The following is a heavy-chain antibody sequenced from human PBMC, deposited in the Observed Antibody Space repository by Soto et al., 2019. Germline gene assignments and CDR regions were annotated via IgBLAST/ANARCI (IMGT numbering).Heavy chain of an antibody. J-gene: IGHJ6*02. CDR1: GYTFTGYY. CDR2: INAGNGST. Sequence: ASVKVSCKASGYTFTGYYMHWVRQAPGQGLEWMGWINAGNGSTKYAQKLQGRVTMTRDTSISTAYMELSRLRSDDTAVYYCAGDLYGGNSVGGYYYYYGMDVWGQGTTVTVSS. V-gene: IGHV1-2*02. CDR3: AGDLYGGNSVGGYYYYYGMDV. D-gene: IGHD2-21*02.